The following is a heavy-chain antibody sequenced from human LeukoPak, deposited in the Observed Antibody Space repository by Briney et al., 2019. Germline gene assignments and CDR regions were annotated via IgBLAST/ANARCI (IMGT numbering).Heavy chain of an antibody. CDR3: ARERKRSSSAFDY. CDR2: INHSGST. D-gene: IGHD6-13*01. V-gene: IGHV4-34*01. Sequence: SETLSFTGAGYAGPFSGYYWSWIRQPPGNGLEWIGKINHSGSTNYNPSLKSRVTISVDTSKNQFSLKLSSVTAADTAVYYCARERKRSSSAFDYWGQGTLVTVSS. CDR1: AGPFSGYY. J-gene: IGHJ4*02.